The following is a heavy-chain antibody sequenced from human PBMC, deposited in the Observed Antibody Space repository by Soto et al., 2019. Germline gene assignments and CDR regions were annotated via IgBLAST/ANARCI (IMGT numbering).Heavy chain of an antibody. Sequence: KQSQTLSLTCAVYGGSFSGYYWSWIRQPPGKGLEWIGEINHSGSTNYNPSLKSRVTISVDTSKNQFSLKLSSVTAADTAVYYCARGRRLGNSSVGNDYWGQGTLVTVSS. V-gene: IGHV4-34*01. CDR2: INHSGST. CDR1: GGSFSGYY. CDR3: ARGRRLGNSSVGNDY. D-gene: IGHD7-27*01. J-gene: IGHJ4*02.